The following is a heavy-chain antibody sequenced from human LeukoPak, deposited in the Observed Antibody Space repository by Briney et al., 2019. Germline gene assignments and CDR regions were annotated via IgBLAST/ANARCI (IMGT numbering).Heavy chain of an antibody. J-gene: IGHJ4*02. CDR3: AREADYSNYGGSFDY. Sequence: LRLSCAASGFTFSNCAMSWVRQHPGKGLEWIGYIYYSGSTYYNPSLKSRVTISVDTSKNQFSLKLSSVTAADTAVYYCAREADYSNYGGSFDYWGQGTLVTVSS. V-gene: IGHV4-31*02. D-gene: IGHD4-11*01. CDR2: IYYSGST. CDR1: GFTFSNCA.